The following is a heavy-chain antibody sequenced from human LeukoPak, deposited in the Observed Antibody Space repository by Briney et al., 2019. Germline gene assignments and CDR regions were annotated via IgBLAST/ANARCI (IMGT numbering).Heavy chain of an antibody. D-gene: IGHD3-10*01. CDR1: GYSFTSYW. CDR2: IYPGDSDT. J-gene: IGHJ4*02. V-gene: IGHV5-51*01. Sequence: GGSLKISCKGSGYSFTSYWIGWVRQMPGKGLEWMGIIYPGDSDTRYSPSFQGQVTISADKSISTAYLRWSSLKASDTAMYFCARHPSYGSGSFTYWGQGTLVTVSS. CDR3: ARHPSYGSGSFTY.